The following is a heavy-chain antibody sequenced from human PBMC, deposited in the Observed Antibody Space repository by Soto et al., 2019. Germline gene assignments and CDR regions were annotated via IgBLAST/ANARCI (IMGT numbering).Heavy chain of an antibody. D-gene: IGHD5-12*01. V-gene: IGHV5-51*01. CDR2: IYPGDSDT. J-gene: IGHJ3*02. Sequence: GESLKISCKGSGYSFTSYWIGWVRQMPGKGLEWMGIIYPGDSDTRYSPSFQGQVTISADKSISTAYLQWSSLKASDTAMYYCARREMATIIIDYAFDIWGQGTMVTVSS. CDR1: GYSFTSYW. CDR3: ARREMATIIIDYAFDI.